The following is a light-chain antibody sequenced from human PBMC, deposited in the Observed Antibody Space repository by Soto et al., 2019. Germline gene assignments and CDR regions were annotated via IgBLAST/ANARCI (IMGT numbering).Light chain of an antibody. CDR1: QSVSIN. CDR2: GAS. CDR3: QQRSNWPRT. V-gene: IGKV3-15*01. Sequence: EIMMSHAPATLSVSKGERATLSCRASQSVSINLAWYQQKPGQAPRLLIYGASTRATGIPGRFSGSGSGTEFTLTISSLQSEDFAVYYCQQRSNWPRTFGQGTKVDI. J-gene: IGKJ1*01.